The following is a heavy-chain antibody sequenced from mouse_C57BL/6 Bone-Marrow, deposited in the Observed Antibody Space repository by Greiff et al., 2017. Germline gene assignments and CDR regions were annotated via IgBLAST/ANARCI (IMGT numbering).Heavy chain of an antibody. Sequence: VQLQQSGAELARPGASVKLSCKASGYTFTSYGISWVKQRPGQGLEWIGEIYPRSGNTYYNEKFKGKATMTADKSSSTAYMQLSSLTSEDSAVYYCVSDYYGGRDYWGQGTTLTVSS. J-gene: IGHJ2*01. D-gene: IGHD1-1*01. CDR1: GYTFTSYG. CDR2: IYPRSGNT. CDR3: VSDYYGGRDY. V-gene: IGHV1-81*01.